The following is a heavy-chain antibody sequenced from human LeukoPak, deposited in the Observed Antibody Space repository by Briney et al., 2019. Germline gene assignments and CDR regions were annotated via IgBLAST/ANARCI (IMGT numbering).Heavy chain of an antibody. CDR1: GFTFSSYG. CDR2: IWYDGSNK. D-gene: IGHD3-22*01. J-gene: IGHJ5*02. Sequence: GRSLRLSCAASGFTFSSYGMHWVRQAPGKGLEWVAVIWYDGSNKYYADSVKGRFTISRDNSKNTLYLQMNSLRAEDTAVYYCAREYFGKHDYYDRSGNWFDPWGQGTLVTVSS. CDR3: AREYFGKHDYYDRSGNWFDP. V-gene: IGHV3-33*01.